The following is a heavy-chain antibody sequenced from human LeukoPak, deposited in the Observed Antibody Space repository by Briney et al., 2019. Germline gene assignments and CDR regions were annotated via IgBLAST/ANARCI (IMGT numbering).Heavy chain of an antibody. CDR3: AKDEYGLAVDFDWFDP. CDR2: ISGSGGST. Sequence: PGGSLRLSCTASGFTFSSYAMSWVRQAPGKGLEWVSAISGSGGSTYYADSVKGRFTISRDNSKNTLYLQMNSLRAEDTAVYYCAKDEYGLAVDFDWFDPWGQGTLVTVSS. J-gene: IGHJ5*02. D-gene: IGHD6-19*01. CDR1: GFTFSSYA. V-gene: IGHV3-23*01.